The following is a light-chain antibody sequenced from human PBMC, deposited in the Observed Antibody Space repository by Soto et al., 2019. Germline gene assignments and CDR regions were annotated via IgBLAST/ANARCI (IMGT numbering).Light chain of an antibody. V-gene: IGKV1-5*03. CDR2: KAS. J-gene: IGKJ1*01. CDR3: LQYYDYRT. Sequence: IQLTQSPSTRAASVGDRVTITCRASQTITNLLAWFQQEPGKAPEILIYKASSLQSGVPSRFSGSGSGTEFTLTISSLQPDDSATYYCLQYYDYRTFGQGTKVDIK. CDR1: QTITNL.